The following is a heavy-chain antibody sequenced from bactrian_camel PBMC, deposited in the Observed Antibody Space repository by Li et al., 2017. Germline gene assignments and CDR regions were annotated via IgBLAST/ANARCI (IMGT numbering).Heavy chain of an antibody. D-gene: IGHD3*01. CDR1: GFQFSDYP. V-gene: IGHV3S42*01. CDR3: TKDRSYGTRNWAQST. J-gene: IGHJ4*01. Sequence: VQLVESGGGLVQPGGSLRLSCIASGFQFSDYPMSWVRQAPRKGLEWVAQIAYDGWVSRYHDSAKGRFTISRDNAKNMLYLQMNSLKPEDTAMYYCTKDRSYGTRNWAQSTWGQGTQVTVS. CDR2: IAYDGWVS.